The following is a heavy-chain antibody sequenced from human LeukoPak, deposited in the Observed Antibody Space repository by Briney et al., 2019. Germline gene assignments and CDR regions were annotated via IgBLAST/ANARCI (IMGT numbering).Heavy chain of an antibody. CDR1: GFTFTSSA. D-gene: IGHD3-3*01. V-gene: IGHV1-58*02. CDR2: IVVGSGNT. J-gene: IGHJ6*02. CDR3: ARVGPSGYFLPRKDYYGMDV. Sequence: SVKVSCTASGFTFTSSAMQWVRQARGQGLEWIGWIVVGSGNTNYAQKFQERVTITRDMSTSTAYMELSSLRSEDTAVYYCARVGPSGYFLPRKDYYGMDVWGQGTTVTVSS.